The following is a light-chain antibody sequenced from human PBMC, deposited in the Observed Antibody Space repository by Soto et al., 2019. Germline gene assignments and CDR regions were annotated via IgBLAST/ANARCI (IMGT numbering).Light chain of an antibody. CDR2: EVT. CDR1: SSDVGGYDS. CDR3: SSHAGIINVV. V-gene: IGLV2-8*01. Sequence: QSVLTQPPSASGSPGQSVTISCTGTSSDVGGYDSVSWYQQHPGRAPKLIIYEVTKRPSGVPDRFSGSKSGNTASLTVSGLQAEDEADYYCSSHAGIINVVFGGGTKRTVL. J-gene: IGLJ3*02.